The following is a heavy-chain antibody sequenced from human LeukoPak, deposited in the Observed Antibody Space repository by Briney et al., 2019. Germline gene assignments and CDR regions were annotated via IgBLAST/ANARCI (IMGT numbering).Heavy chain of an antibody. V-gene: IGHV3-7*01. J-gene: IGHJ4*02. CDR1: GFTFSTYW. D-gene: IGHD6-6*01. CDR3: ARIRPGNYFDY. CDR2: IKQDGSEK. Sequence: PGGSLRLSCAASGFTFSTYWMTWVRQAPGKGLEWVANIKQDGSEKYYVDSVKGRFTISRDNAKNSLYLQMNSLRAEDTAVYYCARIRPGNYFDYWGQGALVTVSS.